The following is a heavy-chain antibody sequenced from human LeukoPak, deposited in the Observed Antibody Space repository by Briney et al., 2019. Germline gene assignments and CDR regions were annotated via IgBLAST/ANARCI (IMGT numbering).Heavy chain of an antibody. CDR2: IIPIFGTA. CDR3: ARGYCSGGSCLHYYYYYMDV. D-gene: IGHD2-15*01. V-gene: IGHV1-69*13. CDR1: GGTFSSYA. J-gene: IGHJ6*03. Sequence: GASVKVSCKASGGTFSSYAISWVRQAPGQGLEWMGGIIPIFGTANYAQKFQGRVTITADESTSTAYMELSSLRSEDTAVYYCARGYCSGGSCLHYYYYYMDVWGKGTTVTVSS.